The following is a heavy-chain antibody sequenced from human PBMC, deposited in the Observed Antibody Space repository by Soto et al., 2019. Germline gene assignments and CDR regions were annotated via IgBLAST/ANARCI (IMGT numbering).Heavy chain of an antibody. CDR2: IIPILGTP. CDR1: GDTFSSYA. Sequence: SVEVSCKXSGDTFSSYAISWVRQAPGQGLEWMGGIIPILGTPNYAQKFQGRVTITADKSTSTAYMEVSSLRSEDTAVYYCARERSRYDRSGYYRPDYWGQGTLVTVSS. CDR3: ARERSRYDRSGYYRPDY. J-gene: IGHJ4*02. V-gene: IGHV1-69*10. D-gene: IGHD3-22*01.